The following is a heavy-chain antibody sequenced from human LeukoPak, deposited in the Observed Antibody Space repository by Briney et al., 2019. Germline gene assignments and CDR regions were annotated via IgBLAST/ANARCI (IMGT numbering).Heavy chain of an antibody. Sequence: SETLSLTCSVSGGSVSSGISYWSWIRQPPGKGLEWIGSTQYSRSTNYNSSLKSRVTISFDTSKNQFSLKVSSVTAADTAVYYCARGVSGYDWFLDYWGQGTLVTVSS. V-gene: IGHV4-61*01. CDR1: GGSVSSGISY. CDR2: TQYSRST. D-gene: IGHD5-12*01. CDR3: ARGVSGYDWFLDY. J-gene: IGHJ4*02.